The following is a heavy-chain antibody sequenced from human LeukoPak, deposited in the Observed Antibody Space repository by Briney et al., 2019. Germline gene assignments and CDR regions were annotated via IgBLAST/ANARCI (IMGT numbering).Heavy chain of an antibody. CDR1: GFTFSSYG. V-gene: IGHV3-33*01. D-gene: IGHD1-1*01. CDR3: TTDIPTGTDFDY. CDR2: IWYDGSNK. J-gene: IGHJ4*02. Sequence: GGSLRLSCAASGFTFSSYGMHWVRQAPGKGLEWVAVIWYDGSNKYYADSVKGRFTISRDDSKNTLYLQMNSLKTEDTAVYYCTTDIPTGTDFDYWGQGTLVTVSS.